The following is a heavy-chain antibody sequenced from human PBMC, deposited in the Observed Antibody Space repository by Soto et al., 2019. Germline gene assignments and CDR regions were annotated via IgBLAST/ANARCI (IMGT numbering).Heavy chain of an antibody. D-gene: IGHD3-10*01. CDR2: IYYSGST. CDR3: ARVPLKVRGVTTYYYYGMDV. J-gene: IGHJ6*02. Sequence: SLTCTVSGGSISSYYWSWIRQPPGKGLEWIGYIYYSGSTNYNPSLKSRVTISVDTSKNQFSLKLSSVTAADTAVYYCARVPLKVRGVTTYYYYGMDVWGQGTTVTVS. V-gene: IGHV4-59*01. CDR1: GGSISSYY.